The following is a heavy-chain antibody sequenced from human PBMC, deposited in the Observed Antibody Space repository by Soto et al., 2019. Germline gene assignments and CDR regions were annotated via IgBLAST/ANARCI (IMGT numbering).Heavy chain of an antibody. J-gene: IGHJ4*02. CDR3: ARRWGRTFDY. CDR2: IYHLGRT. V-gene: IGHV4-4*02. D-gene: IGHD7-27*01. CDR1: GDTISSTRW. Sequence: SETLSLTCTVSGDTISSTRWWSWVRLSPGKGLEWIGEIYHLGRTNYNPSLKSRETLSVDTSKNQFSMKLSSVTAVDSAVYYCARRWGRTFDYWGQGTLVTVSS.